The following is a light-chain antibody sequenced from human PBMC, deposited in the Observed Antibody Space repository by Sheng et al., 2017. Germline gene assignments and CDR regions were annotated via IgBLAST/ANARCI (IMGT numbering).Light chain of an antibody. CDR3: QQYGSSPQT. V-gene: IGKV3-20*01. CDR1: HHVTSNY. Sequence: EIVLTQSPGTLSVSPGDSATLSCRASHHVTSNYLAWYQQKPGQAPRLLIYGASSRATGIPERFSGSGSGTDFTLTISRLEPEDFAVYYCQQYGSSPQTFGQGTKVEI. J-gene: IGKJ1*01. CDR2: GAS.